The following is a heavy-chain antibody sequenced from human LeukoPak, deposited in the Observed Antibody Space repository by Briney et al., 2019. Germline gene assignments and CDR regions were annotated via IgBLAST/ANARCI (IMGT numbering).Heavy chain of an antibody. J-gene: IGHJ5*02. V-gene: IGHV3-7*01. CDR1: GFTFSSYW. CDR3: ARVSSRITMVRGVIAPSWWFDP. CDR2: IKQDGSEK. Sequence: GGSLRLSCAASGFTFSSYWMSWVRQAPGKGLEWVANIKQDGSEKYYVDSVKGRFTISRDNAKNSLYLQMNSLRAEDTAVYYCARVSSRITMVRGVIAPSWWFDPWGQGTLVTVSS. D-gene: IGHD3-10*01.